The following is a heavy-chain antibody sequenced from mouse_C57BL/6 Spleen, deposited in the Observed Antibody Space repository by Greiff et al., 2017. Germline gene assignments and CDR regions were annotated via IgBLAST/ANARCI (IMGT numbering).Heavy chain of an antibody. Sequence: QVQLQQSGPGLVQPSQSLSITCTVSGFSLTSYGVHWVRQSPGKGLEWLGVIWSGGSTDYNAAFISRLSISKDNSKSQVFFKMNSLQADDTAIYYCARKGDYPSYWYFDVWGTGTTVTVSS. CDR2: IWSGGST. D-gene: IGHD2-4*01. V-gene: IGHV2-2*01. CDR3: ARKGDYPSYWYFDV. J-gene: IGHJ1*03. CDR1: GFSLTSYG.